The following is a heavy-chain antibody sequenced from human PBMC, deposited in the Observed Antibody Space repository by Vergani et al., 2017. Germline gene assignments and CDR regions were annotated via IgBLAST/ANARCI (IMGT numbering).Heavy chain of an antibody. D-gene: IGHD3-10*01. CDR1: GGSISSYY. CDR3: ARGTPTVRGVIAWFDP. Sequence: QVQLQESGPGLVKPSETLSLTCTVSGGSISSYYWSWIRQPPGKGLEWIGYIYYSGSTNYNPSLKSRVTISVDTSKNQFSLKLSSVTAADTAVYYCARGTPTVRGVIAWFDPWGQGTLVTVSS. CDR2: IYYSGST. J-gene: IGHJ5*02. V-gene: IGHV4-59*01.